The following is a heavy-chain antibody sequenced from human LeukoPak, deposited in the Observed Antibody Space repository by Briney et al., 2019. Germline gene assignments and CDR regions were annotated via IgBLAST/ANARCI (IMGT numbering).Heavy chain of an antibody. D-gene: IGHD3-22*01. V-gene: IGHV3-30*19. J-gene: IGHJ3*02. CDR1: GFTFSSYG. CDR2: ISYDGSNK. Sequence: GGSLRLSCAASGFTFSSYGMHWVRQAPGKGLEWVAVISYDGSNKYYADSVKGRFTISRDNSKNTLYLQMNGLRAEDTAVYYCAAVRYYDSSGYPPGAFDIWGQGTMVTVSS. CDR3: AAVRYYDSSGYPPGAFDI.